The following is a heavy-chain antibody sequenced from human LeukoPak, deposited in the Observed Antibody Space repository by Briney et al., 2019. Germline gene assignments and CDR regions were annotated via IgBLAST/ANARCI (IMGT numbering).Heavy chain of an antibody. CDR1: GSSFTTYW. Sequence: GESLKISCKGSGSSFTTYWIGWVRQMPGKGLEWMAIIYPGDSDTRYSPSFQGQVTISADKSINTAYLQWSSLKASDTAMYHCARHTGYGMKDAFDIWGQGTMVTVSS. V-gene: IGHV5-51*01. D-gene: IGHD3-10*01. J-gene: IGHJ3*02. CDR3: ARHTGYGMKDAFDI. CDR2: IYPGDSDT.